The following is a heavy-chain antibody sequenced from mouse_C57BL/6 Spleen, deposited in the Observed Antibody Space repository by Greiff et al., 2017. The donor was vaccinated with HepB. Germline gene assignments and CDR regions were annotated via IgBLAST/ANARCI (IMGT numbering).Heavy chain of an antibody. J-gene: IGHJ2*01. CDR3: ARLPTVVAGDY. CDR2: IYPGDGDT. V-gene: IGHV1-82*01. CDR1: GYAFSSSW. D-gene: IGHD1-1*01. Sequence: QVQLKESGPELVKPGASVKISCKASGYAFSSSWMNWVKQRPGKGLEWIGRIYPGDGDTNYNGKFKGKATLTADKSSSTAYMQLSSLTSEDSAVYFCARLPTVVAGDYWGQGTTLTVSS.